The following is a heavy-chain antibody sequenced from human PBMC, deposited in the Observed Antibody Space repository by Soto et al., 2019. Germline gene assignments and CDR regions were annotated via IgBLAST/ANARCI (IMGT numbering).Heavy chain of an antibody. V-gene: IGHV3-23*01. D-gene: IGHD5-12*01. CDR3: AKWAPAKGGGYDPYPPYFDY. Sequence: EVQLLESGGGLVQPGGSLRLSCAASGFTFSSYAMSWVRQAPGKGLEWVSAISGSGGSTYYADSVKVRLTISRDNSKNTLYLQMNSLRAEDTAVYYCAKWAPAKGGGYDPYPPYFDYWGQGTLVTVSA. J-gene: IGHJ4*02. CDR1: GFTFSSYA. CDR2: ISGSGGST.